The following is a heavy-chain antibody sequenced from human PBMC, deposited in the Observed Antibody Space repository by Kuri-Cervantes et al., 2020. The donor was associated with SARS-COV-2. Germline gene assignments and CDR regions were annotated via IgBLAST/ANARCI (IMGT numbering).Heavy chain of an antibody. J-gene: IGHJ3*02. D-gene: IGHD6-19*01. CDR1: GFTFSSYS. CDR2: ISWNSGSI. CDR3: AKDHTVAGPWGAFDI. Sequence: LSLTCAASGFTFSSYSMNWVRQAPGKGLEWVSGISWNSGSIGYADSVKGRFTISRDNAKNSLYLQVNSLRAEDTALYYCAKDHTVAGPWGAFDIWGQGTMVTVSS. V-gene: IGHV3-9*01.